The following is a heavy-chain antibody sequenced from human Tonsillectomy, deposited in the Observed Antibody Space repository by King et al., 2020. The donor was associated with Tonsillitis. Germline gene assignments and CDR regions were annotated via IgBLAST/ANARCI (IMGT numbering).Heavy chain of an antibody. CDR3: AKDRAVVTPNFFDY. Sequence: VQLVESGGGLVQPGGSLRLSCASSGFTFSTYALSWVRQAPGMGLEWVSAISGGGGITLYAESVKGRFTISRENSKNTLYLQMNSLRAEDTAVYYCAKDRAVVTPNFFDYWGQGSLVTVSS. CDR1: GFTFSTYA. V-gene: IGHV3-23*04. J-gene: IGHJ4*02. D-gene: IGHD4-23*01. CDR2: ISGGGGIT.